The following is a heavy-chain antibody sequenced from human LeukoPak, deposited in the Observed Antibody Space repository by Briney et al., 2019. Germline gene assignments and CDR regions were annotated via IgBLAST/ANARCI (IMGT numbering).Heavy chain of an antibody. CDR2: IYPGDSDT. J-gene: IGHJ6*04. Sequence: PGESLKISCKGSGYSFTSYWIGWVRQMPGKGLEWMGIIYPGDSDTRYSPSFQGQVTISADKSISTAYLQWGSLKASDTAMYYCARVYGSGSYYYYYGMDVWGKGTTVTVSS. V-gene: IGHV5-51*01. D-gene: IGHD3-10*01. CDR1: GYSFTSYW. CDR3: ARVYGSGSYYYYYGMDV.